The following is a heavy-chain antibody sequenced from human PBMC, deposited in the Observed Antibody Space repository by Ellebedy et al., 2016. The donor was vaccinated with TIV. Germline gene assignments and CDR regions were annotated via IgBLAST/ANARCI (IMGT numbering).Heavy chain of an antibody. CDR3: ARTRFRVSGWPFDY. J-gene: IGHJ4*02. V-gene: IGHV4-30-2*01. CDR2: IYHSGST. Sequence: SETLSLTCTVSGGSVSRGSYYWSWIRQPPGKGLEWIGYIYHSGSTYYNPSLKSRVTISVDTSKNQFSLKLSSVTAADTAVYYCARTRFRVSGWPFDYWGQGTLVTVSS. CDR1: GGSVSRGSYY. D-gene: IGHD6-19*01.